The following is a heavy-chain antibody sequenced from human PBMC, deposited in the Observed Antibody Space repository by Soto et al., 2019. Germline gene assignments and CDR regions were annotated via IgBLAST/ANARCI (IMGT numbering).Heavy chain of an antibody. V-gene: IGHV4-31*03. D-gene: IGHD4-17*01. CDR2: IYYSGST. CDR1: GGSVSSGDYY. J-gene: IGHJ4*02. CDR3: ARAPSYGGNSEEFDY. Sequence: SETLSLTCSVSGGSVSSGDYYWSWIRQHPGKGLEWIGYIYYSGSTYYNPSLKSRVTISVDTSKNQFSLKLGSVTAADTAVYYCARAPSYGGNSEEFDYWGQGTLVTVSS.